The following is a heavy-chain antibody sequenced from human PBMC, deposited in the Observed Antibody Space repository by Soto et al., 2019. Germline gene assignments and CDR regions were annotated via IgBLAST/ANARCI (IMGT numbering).Heavy chain of an antibody. CDR3: ARGKGHLGYCSGGSCYRYFDY. J-gene: IGHJ4*02. CDR2: MNPNSGNT. CDR1: GYTFTSYD. V-gene: IGHV1-8*01. D-gene: IGHD2-15*01. Sequence: ASVKVSCKASGYTFTSYDINWVRQATGQGLEWTGWMNPNSGNTGYAQKFQGRVTMTRNTSISTAYMELSSLRSEDTAVYYCARGKGHLGYCSGGSCYRYFDYWGQGTLVTVSS.